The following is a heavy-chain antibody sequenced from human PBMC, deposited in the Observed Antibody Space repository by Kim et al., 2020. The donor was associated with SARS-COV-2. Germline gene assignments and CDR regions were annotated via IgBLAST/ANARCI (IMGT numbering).Heavy chain of an antibody. D-gene: IGHD3-10*01. CDR2: ISSDGSIT. J-gene: IGHJ6*02. CDR3: ARGFFRDGLDV. Sequence: GGSLRLSCAVSRFTFNNYWINWVRHAPGKGLVWVSRISSDGSITNYADSVKGRFTMSRDNAENTLYLQMNSLRAEDTAVYYCARGFFRDGLDVWGQGNTVTVSS. V-gene: IGHV3-74*01. CDR1: RFTFNNYW.